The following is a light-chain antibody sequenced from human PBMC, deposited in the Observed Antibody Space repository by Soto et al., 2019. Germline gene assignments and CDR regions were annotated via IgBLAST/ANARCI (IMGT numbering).Light chain of an antibody. CDR2: DVS. J-gene: IGLJ1*01. V-gene: IGLV2-11*01. CDR3: CSCAGSDTFYV. Sequence: QSALTQPRSVSGSPGQSVTISCTGTSSDVGGYNYVSWYQQHPGKAPKLMIYDVSKRPSGVPDRFSGSKSGNTASLTISGLQAEDAADYYCCSCAGSDTFYVFGTGTKLTVL. CDR1: SSDVGGYNY.